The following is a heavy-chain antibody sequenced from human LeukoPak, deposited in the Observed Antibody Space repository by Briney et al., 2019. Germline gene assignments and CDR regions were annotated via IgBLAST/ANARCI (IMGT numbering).Heavy chain of an antibody. CDR3: ASRYCSSTSCYWFDY. CDR1: GYTFTSYY. J-gene: IGHJ4*02. V-gene: IGHV1-46*01. CDR2: INPSGGST. D-gene: IGHD2-2*01. Sequence: ASVKVSCKASGYTFTSYYMHWVRQAPGQGLEWMGIINPSGGSTSYAQKFQGRVTMTRDTSTSTVYMELSSLRSEDTAVYYCASRYCSSTSCYWFDYWGQGTLVTVSS.